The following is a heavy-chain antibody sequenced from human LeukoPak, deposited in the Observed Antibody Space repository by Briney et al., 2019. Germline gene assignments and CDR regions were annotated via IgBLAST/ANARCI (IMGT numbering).Heavy chain of an antibody. V-gene: IGHV3-48*01. CDR3: VRDQAYAFDI. CDR1: GFTFNYYS. CDR2: IRSRDGTV. Sequence: GGSLRLSCVASGFTFNYYSMDWARQAPGKGLEWISYIRSRDGTVSYADSVEGRFTISTDTAKTSLFLQMNGLSADDTAVYYCVRDQAYAFDIWGQGTMVTVSS. J-gene: IGHJ3*02.